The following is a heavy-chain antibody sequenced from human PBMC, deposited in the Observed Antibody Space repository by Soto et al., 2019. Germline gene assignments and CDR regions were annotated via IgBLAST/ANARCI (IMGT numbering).Heavy chain of an antibody. V-gene: IGHV1-58*01. Sequence: SVKVSCKASGFTFTGSAVQWVRQARGQRLEWIGWIVVGSGNTNYAQKFQERVTITRDMSTSTAYMELSSLRSEDTAVYYCAAYGSGTYLPFPNYFDYWGQGTLVTVSS. CDR3: AAYGSGTYLPFPNYFDY. J-gene: IGHJ4*02. CDR1: GFTFTGSA. D-gene: IGHD3-10*01. CDR2: IVVGSGNT.